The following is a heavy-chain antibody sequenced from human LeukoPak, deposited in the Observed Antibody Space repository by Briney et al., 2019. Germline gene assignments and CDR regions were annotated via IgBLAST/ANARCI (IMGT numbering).Heavy chain of an antibody. CDR2: IIPIFGTG. CDR1: GYTFTSYY. J-gene: IGHJ6*02. D-gene: IGHD6-13*01. V-gene: IGHV1-69*13. CDR3: AREPHSSSWNGMDV. Sequence: ASVKVSCKASGYTFTSYYMHWVRQAPGQGLEWMGGIIPIFGTGNYEQKFQGRVTITADESTSTAYMEMSSLRSEDTAVYYCAREPHSSSWNGMDVWGQGTTVTVSS.